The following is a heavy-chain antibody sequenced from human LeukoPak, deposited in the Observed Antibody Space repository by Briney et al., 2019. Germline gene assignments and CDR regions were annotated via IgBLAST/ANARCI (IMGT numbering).Heavy chain of an antibody. CDR3: VRGLQSRAY. V-gene: IGHV3-7*01. Sequence: PGGSLRLSCATSGFVFTSYWMSWVRQAPGKGLEWVANIRQDGSDEYYVDSVKGRFTISRDNAKNSLYLQMDSLRVDDTAVYYCVRGLQSRAYWGQGTLVTVSS. J-gene: IGHJ4*02. CDR1: GFVFTSYW. CDR2: IRQDGSDE.